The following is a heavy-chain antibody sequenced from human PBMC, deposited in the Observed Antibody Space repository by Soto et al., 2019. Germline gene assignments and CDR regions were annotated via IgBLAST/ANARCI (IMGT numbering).Heavy chain of an antibody. V-gene: IGHV1-18*04. D-gene: IGHD3-9*01. CDR3: TRVVVIAPSALPTGDP. J-gene: IGHJ5*02. CDR1: GDTFKRYG. Sequence: QVQLVQSGPEVRKPGASMKVSCKASGDTFKRYGINWVRQAPGQGLEWVGWIDNQNGETKYAQALQCRASFTTDTSTNTAYLELKNLKSDRTANYYCTRVVVIAPSALPTGDPWGQGSLVTVSS. CDR2: IDNQNGET.